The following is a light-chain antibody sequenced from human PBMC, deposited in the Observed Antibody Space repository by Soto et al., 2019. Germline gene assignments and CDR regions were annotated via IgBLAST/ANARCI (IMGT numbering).Light chain of an antibody. V-gene: IGLV1-40*01. J-gene: IGLJ3*02. CDR2: GNS. CDR3: QSYESSLSGGV. CDR1: SSNIGAGYD. Sequence: QSVLTQPPSVSGAPGQRVTISCTGSSSNIGAGYDVHWYQPLPGTAPKLLIYGNSNRPSGVPDRFSGSKSGTSASLAITGLLSEDEADYYCQSYESSLSGGVFGGGTKLTVL.